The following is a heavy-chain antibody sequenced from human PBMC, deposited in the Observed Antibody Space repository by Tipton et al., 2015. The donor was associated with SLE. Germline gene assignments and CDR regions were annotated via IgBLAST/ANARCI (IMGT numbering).Heavy chain of an antibody. Sequence: SLRLSCAASGFTFSSYAMSWVRQGPGKGLEWVSYISSSSTTIYYADSVKGRFTISRDNAKYSLYLQMNSLRADDTAVYYCATGGSIVGPIRYFDYWGQGTLLTLSS. V-gene: IGHV3-48*01. J-gene: IGHJ4*02. CDR3: ATGGSIVGPIRYFDY. CDR2: ISSSSTTI. CDR1: GFTFSSYA. D-gene: IGHD1-26*01.